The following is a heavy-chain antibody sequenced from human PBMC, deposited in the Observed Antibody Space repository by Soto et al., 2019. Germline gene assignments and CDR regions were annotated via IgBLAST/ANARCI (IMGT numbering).Heavy chain of an antibody. Sequence: PSQTLSLTCAITGDSVSSNSAGWSWVRQSPSRGLEWLGRTYYRSKWYYEYAVSVRGRININPDTSKNQYTLQLNSVTPEDTAVYFCARGEQYSGRIFDYWGQGTLVTVSS. CDR2: TYYRSKWYY. J-gene: IGHJ4*01. V-gene: IGHV6-1*01. CDR1: GDSVSSNSAG. CDR3: ARGEQYSGRIFDY. D-gene: IGHD1-26*01.